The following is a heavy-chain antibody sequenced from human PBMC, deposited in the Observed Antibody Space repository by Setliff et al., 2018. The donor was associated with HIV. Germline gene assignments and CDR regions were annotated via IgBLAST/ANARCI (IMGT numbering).Heavy chain of an antibody. J-gene: IGHJ4*02. CDR3: VRDPIEGYPDYFDY. CDR2: ISWDGSST. CDR1: GFTFDDYT. D-gene: IGHD1-26*01. V-gene: IGHV3-43*01. Sequence: GGSLRLSCGASGFTFDDYTMHWVRQVPGKGLEWLSLISWDGSSTFYADSVKGRFTISRDNSKNTLFLQMNSLRPEDTATYYCVRDPIEGYPDYFDYWGQGTLVTVSS.